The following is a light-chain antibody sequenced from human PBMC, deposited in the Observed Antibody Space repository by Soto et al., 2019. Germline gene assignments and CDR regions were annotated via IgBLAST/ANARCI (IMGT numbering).Light chain of an antibody. CDR1: TSDVGGYNY. J-gene: IGLJ2*01. CDR3: SSSTASSTIEV. CDR2: DVS. Sequence: QSALTQPASVSGSPGQSITISCTGTTSDVGGYNYVSWYQQHPGKAPKLMIYDVSNRPSGISHRFSGSKSGNTASLTISGLQPEDEADYYCSSSTASSTIEVFGAGTKLTVL. V-gene: IGLV2-14*01.